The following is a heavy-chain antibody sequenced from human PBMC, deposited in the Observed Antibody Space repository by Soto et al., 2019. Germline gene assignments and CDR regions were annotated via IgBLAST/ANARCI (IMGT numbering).Heavy chain of an antibody. CDR3: ARAPPYYYYDSSGYRFDP. Sequence: SVKVSCKASGYTFTGYYMHWVRQAPGQGLEWMGWINPNSGGTNYAQKFQGRVTMTRDTSISTACMELSRLRSDDTAVYYCARAPPYYYYDSSGYRFDPWGQGTLVTVSS. CDR1: GYTFTGYY. V-gene: IGHV1-2*02. J-gene: IGHJ5*02. CDR2: INPNSGGT. D-gene: IGHD3-22*01.